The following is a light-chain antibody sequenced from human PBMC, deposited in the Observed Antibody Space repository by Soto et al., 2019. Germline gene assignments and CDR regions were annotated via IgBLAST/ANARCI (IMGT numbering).Light chain of an antibody. V-gene: IGKV1-6*01. CDR3: LQDFSYPRT. Sequence: IQMTQSPSTLSASVGDRVAITCRASQGIRTDLGWYQQSPGKAPKVLIVGASTLQSGVPSRFSGSGSGTDFTLTISSLQPEDSATYYCLQDFSYPRTFGQGTKVDIK. J-gene: IGKJ1*01. CDR1: QGIRTD. CDR2: GAS.